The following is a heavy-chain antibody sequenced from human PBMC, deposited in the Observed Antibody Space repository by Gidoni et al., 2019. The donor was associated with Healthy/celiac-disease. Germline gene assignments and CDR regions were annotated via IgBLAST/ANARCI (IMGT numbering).Heavy chain of an antibody. V-gene: IGHV4-34*01. CDR3: ARGVRPGIAVADQRNAFDI. Sequence: QVQLQQWGAGLLKPSETLSLTCAVYGGSFSGYYWSWIRQPPGKGLEWIGEINHSGSTNYNPSLKSRVTISVDTSKNQFSLKLSSVTAADTAVYYCARGVRPGIAVADQRNAFDIWGQGTMVTVSS. D-gene: IGHD6-19*01. CDR2: INHSGST. J-gene: IGHJ3*02. CDR1: GGSFSGYY.